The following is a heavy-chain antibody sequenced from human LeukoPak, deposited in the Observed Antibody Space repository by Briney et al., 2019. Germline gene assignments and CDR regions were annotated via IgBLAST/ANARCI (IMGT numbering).Heavy chain of an antibody. V-gene: IGHV3-21*01. CDR3: AGYNWFDP. CDR1: GFTFSNYG. J-gene: IGHJ5*02. CDR2: ITSSSSNT. Sequence: GGSLRLSCAASGFTFSNYGMNWVRQAPGKGSEWVSSITSSSSNTYYADSVKGRFTVSRDNAKHVMYLQMNSLRAEDTAVYYCAGYNWFDPWGQGTLVTVSS.